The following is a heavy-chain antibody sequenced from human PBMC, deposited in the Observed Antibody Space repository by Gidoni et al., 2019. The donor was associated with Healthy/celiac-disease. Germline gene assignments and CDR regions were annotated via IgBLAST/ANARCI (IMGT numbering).Heavy chain of an antibody. CDR2: ISYDGSNK. J-gene: IGHJ4*02. CDR3: AKDTAAAGVFDFDY. V-gene: IGHV3-30*18. CDR1: GFTFSSYG. D-gene: IGHD6-13*01. Sequence: QVQLVESGGGVVQPGRSLRLSCAAPGFTFSSYGMHWVRQAPGKGLEWVAVISYDGSNKYYADSVKGRFTISRDNSKNTLYLQMNSLRAEDTAVYYCAKDTAAAGVFDFDYWGQGTLVTVSS.